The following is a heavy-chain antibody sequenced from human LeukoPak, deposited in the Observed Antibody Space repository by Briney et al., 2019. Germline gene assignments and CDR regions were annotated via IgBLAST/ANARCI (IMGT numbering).Heavy chain of an antibody. D-gene: IGHD3-3*01. CDR3: AKVRVTIFGGEDDY. V-gene: IGHV3-30*02. CDR2: IRYDGSNK. CDR1: GFTLSSYG. J-gene: IGHJ4*02. Sequence: GGSLRLSCAASGFTLSSYGMHWVRQAPGKGLEWVAFIRYDGSNKYYADSVKGRFTISRDNSKNTLYLQMNSLRAEDTAVYYCAKVRVTIFGGEDDYWGQGTLVTVSS.